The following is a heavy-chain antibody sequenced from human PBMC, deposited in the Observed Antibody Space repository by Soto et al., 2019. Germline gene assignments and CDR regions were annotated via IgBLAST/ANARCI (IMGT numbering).Heavy chain of an antibody. Sequence: LTCTVSGGSISSGDYYWSWIRQPPGKGLEWIGYIYYTGSTYYNPSLKGRLTISVDTSKNQLSLQLSSVTAADTAVYYCARAFDDSSGYYGGLGYWGQGTLVTVSS. J-gene: IGHJ4*02. CDR1: GGSISSGDYY. V-gene: IGHV4-30-4*01. D-gene: IGHD3-22*01. CDR2: IYYTGST. CDR3: ARAFDDSSGYYGGLGY.